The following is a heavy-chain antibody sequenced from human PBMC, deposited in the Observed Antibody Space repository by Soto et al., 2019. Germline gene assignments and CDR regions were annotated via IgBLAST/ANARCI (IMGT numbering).Heavy chain of an antibody. CDR1: KVTFRSYV. J-gene: IGHJ6*01. Sequence: ELQLLESGGGLVPPGGSLRLSCAASKVTFRSYVMNWVRQAPGKGLEWVAAISGSGGATYYAESVKGRFTVSRDNSKSTLFLQMNSLRAEDTAVYFCATGAPRPPSSYYGLDIW. V-gene: IGHV3-23*01. CDR3: ATGAPRPPSSYYGLDI. CDR2: ISGSGGAT. D-gene: IGHD6-6*01.